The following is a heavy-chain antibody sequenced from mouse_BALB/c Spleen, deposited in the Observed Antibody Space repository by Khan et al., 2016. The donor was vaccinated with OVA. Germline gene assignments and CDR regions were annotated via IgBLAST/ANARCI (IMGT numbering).Heavy chain of an antibody. CDR2: TNPTNGRT. CDR1: GYTFTSYW. V-gene: IGHV1S81*02. CDR3: ARIKKILATYFDY. Sequence: VQLQQSGAELVKAGASVKMSCKASGYTFTSYWMHWVKQRLGQGLEWFAETNPTNGRTYYNEKFKSKATLTVDKSSSTAYMLLSGQTFEDSAVYYCARIKKILATYFDYWGQGTTLTVSS. D-gene: IGHD1-1*01. J-gene: IGHJ2*01.